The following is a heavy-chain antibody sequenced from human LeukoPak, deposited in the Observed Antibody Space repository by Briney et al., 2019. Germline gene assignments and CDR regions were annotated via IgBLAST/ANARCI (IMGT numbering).Heavy chain of an antibody. CDR3: AKAGSGWPDYFDY. J-gene: IGHJ4*02. CDR2: ISWNSGGI. Sequence: PGRSLRLSCAASGFTFDDYAMHWVRQAPGKGLEWVSGISWNSGGIGYADSVKGRFTISRDNAKNSLYLQMNSLRAEDTALYYCAKAGSGWPDYFDYWGQGTLVTVSS. V-gene: IGHV3-9*01. CDR1: GFTFDDYA. D-gene: IGHD6-19*01.